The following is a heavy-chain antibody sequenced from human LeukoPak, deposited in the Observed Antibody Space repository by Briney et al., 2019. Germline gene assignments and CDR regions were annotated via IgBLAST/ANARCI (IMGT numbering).Heavy chain of an antibody. D-gene: IGHD6-13*01. Sequence: SETLSLTCTVSGGSISTSNYYWGWIRQPPGKGLEWIGNIFYSGSTYYGPSLKSRLTISLDTSKNQFSLKLSSVTAADTAVYYCARWSSSSYYYYYMNVWGKGTTVTVSS. J-gene: IGHJ6*03. CDR1: GGSISTSNYY. CDR2: IFYSGST. CDR3: ARWSSSSYYYYYMNV. V-gene: IGHV4-39*07.